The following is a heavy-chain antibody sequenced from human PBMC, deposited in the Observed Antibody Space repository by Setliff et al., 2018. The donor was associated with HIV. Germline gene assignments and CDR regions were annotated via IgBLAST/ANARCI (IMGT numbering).Heavy chain of an antibody. CDR1: GGSINSGSHY. D-gene: IGHD3-16*01. CDR3: ARVSTDYVWGSFLSSGPYYFDF. CDR2: IYASGTT. J-gene: IGHJ4*02. Sequence: SETLSLTCTVSGGSINSGSHYWNWIRQPAGKGLEWIGHIYASGTTNYNPSLKSRVTISADTSKSQFSLKLTSVTAADTAAYFCARVSTDYVWGSFLSSGPYYFDFWGQGALVTVSS. V-gene: IGHV4-61*09.